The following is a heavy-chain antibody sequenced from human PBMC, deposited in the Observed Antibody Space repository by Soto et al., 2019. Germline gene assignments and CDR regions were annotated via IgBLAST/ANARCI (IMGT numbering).Heavy chain of an antibody. J-gene: IGHJ6*02. V-gene: IGHV3-23*01. CDR2: ISGSGGST. D-gene: IGHD1-26*01. CDR3: AKARGGSYYGEEYYYYGMDV. CDR1: GFTFSSYA. Sequence: GGSLRLSCAASGFTFSSYAMSWVRQAPGKGLEWVSAISGSGGSTYYADSVKGRFTISRDNSKNTLYPQMNSLRAEDTAVYYCAKARGGSYYGEEYYYYGMDVWGQGTTVTVSS.